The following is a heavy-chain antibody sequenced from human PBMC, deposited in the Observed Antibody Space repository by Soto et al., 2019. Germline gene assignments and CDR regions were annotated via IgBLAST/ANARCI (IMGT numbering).Heavy chain of an antibody. V-gene: IGHV1-18*01. CDR1: GYTFTSYV. D-gene: IGHD3-3*01. Sequence: ASVKVSCKASGYTFTSYVISWVLQAPGEGLEWMGWISAYNGNTNYAQKLQGRVTMTTDTSTSTAYMELRSLRSDDTAVYYCARSSGVVIKRGYYFDYWGQRTLVTAPQ. J-gene: IGHJ4*02. CDR3: ARSSGVVIKRGYYFDY. CDR2: ISAYNGNT.